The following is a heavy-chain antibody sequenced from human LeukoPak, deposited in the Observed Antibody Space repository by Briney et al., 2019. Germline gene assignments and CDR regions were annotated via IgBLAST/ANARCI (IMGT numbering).Heavy chain of an antibody. J-gene: IGHJ4*02. V-gene: IGHV3-49*04. CDR2: IRSKPYGGTT. D-gene: IGHD2-15*01. Sequence: PGRSLRLSCTTSGFTFGDYAINWVRQAPGKGLEWVAFIRSKPYGGTTEYAASVKGRCTISRDDSNSIAYLQMNSLKTEDTAVYFCTRGLHNCTGGGCYPQRFDYWGQGTLVTVSS. CDR3: TRGLHNCTGGGCYPQRFDY. CDR1: GFTFGDYA.